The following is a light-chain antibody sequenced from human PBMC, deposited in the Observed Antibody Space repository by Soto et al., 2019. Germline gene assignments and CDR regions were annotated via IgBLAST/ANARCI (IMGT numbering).Light chain of an antibody. CDR3: SSYRSHSTPVV. CDR2: DVS. Sequence: QSALTQPASVSGSPGQSITISCTGTSRDVGGYNYVSWYQQYPGKAPKLMIFDVSNRPSGVSNRFSASKSGNTASLTISGLQTEDEADYYCSSYRSHSTPVVFGGGTKLTVL. CDR1: SRDVGGYNY. J-gene: IGLJ2*01. V-gene: IGLV2-14*01.